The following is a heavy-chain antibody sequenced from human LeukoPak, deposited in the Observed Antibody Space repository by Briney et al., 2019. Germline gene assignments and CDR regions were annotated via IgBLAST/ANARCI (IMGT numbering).Heavy chain of an antibody. CDR1: GFTFSSYT. V-gene: IGHV3-30*04. Sequence: GGSLRLSCAASGFTFSSYTMHWVRHAPGKGLEYGAVISYDRSNKYYADSVKGRFTISRDNSKNKLDLKMRRLITEDTAVYYCARDRGPVVVVPAGMSSWFDPWGQGTLVTVSS. J-gene: IGHJ5*02. CDR3: ARDRGPVVVVPAGMSSWFDP. CDR2: ISYDRSNK. D-gene: IGHD2-2*01.